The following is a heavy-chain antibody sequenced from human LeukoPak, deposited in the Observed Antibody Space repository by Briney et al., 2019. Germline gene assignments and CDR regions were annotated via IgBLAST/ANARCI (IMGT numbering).Heavy chain of an antibody. CDR1: GFTFSTYG. CDR2: IRYDGSNK. V-gene: IGHV3-30*02. J-gene: IGHJ4*02. D-gene: IGHD5-12*01. Sequence: GGSLRLSCAASGFTFSTYGMHWVRQAPGKGLEWVAFIRYDGSNKYYADSVKGRFTISRDNSKNTLYLQMNSLRAEDTAVYYCAKDHIVATENHYYFDYWGQGTLVTVSS. CDR3: AKDHIVATENHYYFDY.